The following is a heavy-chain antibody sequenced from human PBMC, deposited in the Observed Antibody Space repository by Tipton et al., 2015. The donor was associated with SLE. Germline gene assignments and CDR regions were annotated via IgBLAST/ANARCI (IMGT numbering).Heavy chain of an antibody. CDR1: GGSFSGYY. CDR3: ARDLRGSGSYSHYYYGMDV. Sequence: TLSLTCAVYGGSFSGYYWSWIRQTQGKGLEWIGYIYYSGSTNYNPSLKSRVTISVDTSKNQFSLKLSSVTAADTAVYYCARDLRGSGSYSHYYYGMDVWGQGTTVTVSS. CDR2: IYYSGST. V-gene: IGHV4-59*01. D-gene: IGHD3-10*01. J-gene: IGHJ6*02.